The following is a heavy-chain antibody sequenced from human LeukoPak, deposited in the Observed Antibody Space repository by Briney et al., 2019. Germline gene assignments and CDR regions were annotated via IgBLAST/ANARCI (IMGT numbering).Heavy chain of an antibody. CDR1: GGTFSSYT. V-gene: IGHV1-69*02. Sequence: SVKVSRKASGGTFSSYTISWVRQAPGQGLEWMGRIIPILGIANYAQKFQGRVTITADKSTSTAYMELSSLRSEDTAVYYCAMSSGYCSSTSCSRRAEYFQHWGQGTLVTVSS. D-gene: IGHD2-2*01. CDR2: IIPILGIA. J-gene: IGHJ1*01. CDR3: AMSSGYCSSTSCSRRAEYFQH.